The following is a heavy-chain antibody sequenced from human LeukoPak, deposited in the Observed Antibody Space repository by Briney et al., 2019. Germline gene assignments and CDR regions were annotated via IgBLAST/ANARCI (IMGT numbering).Heavy chain of an antibody. CDR1: GFTFADYG. CDR3: ARRLRRNYFDY. J-gene: IGHJ4*02. CDR2: INWNGGGT. Sequence: GGSLRLSCAASGFTFADYGISWVRQAPGAGLEWVSGINWNGGGTGYADSVKGRFTISRDNAKNSLYLQMNSVRAEDTAVYNCARRLRRNYFDYWGQGTKATDSS. V-gene: IGHV3-20*01. D-gene: IGHD4-17*01.